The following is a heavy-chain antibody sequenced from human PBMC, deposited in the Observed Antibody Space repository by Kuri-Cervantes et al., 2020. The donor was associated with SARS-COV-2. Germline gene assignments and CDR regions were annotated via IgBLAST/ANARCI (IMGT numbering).Heavy chain of an antibody. CDR2: IYYSGST. CDR3: ARGSNYDFWSGYSTFDY. CDR1: GGSISSYY. Sequence: GSLRLSCTVSGGSISSYYWSWIWQPPGKGLEWIGYIYYSGSTNYNPSLKSRVTISVDTSKNQFSLKLSSVTAADTAVYYCARGSNYDFWSGYSTFDYWGQGTLVTVSS. D-gene: IGHD3-3*01. J-gene: IGHJ4*02. V-gene: IGHV4-59*01.